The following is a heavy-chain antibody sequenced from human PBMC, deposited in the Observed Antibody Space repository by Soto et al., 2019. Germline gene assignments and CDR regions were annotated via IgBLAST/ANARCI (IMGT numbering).Heavy chain of an antibody. CDR3: ARSPGRDGYNNFDY. J-gene: IGHJ4*02. CDR1: GFTFSIYS. D-gene: IGHD1-1*01. CDR2: ISSSSSYI. Sequence: GGSLRLSCAASGFTFSIYSMNWVRQAPGKGLEWVSSISSSSSYIYYADSVKGRFTISRDNAKNSLYLQMNTLRAEDTAVYYCARSPGRDGYNNFDYWGQGTLVTVSS. V-gene: IGHV3-21*01.